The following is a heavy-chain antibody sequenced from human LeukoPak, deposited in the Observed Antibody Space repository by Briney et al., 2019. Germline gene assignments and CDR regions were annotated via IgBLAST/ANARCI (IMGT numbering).Heavy chain of an antibody. CDR3: ARLSRSGRSLSVIDP. Sequence: SETLSLTCTVSGGSISSYYWSWIRQPPGKGLEWIGYIYYSGSTNYNPSLKSRVTISLDTSKDQFSLQLNSVTASDTAVYYCARLSRSGRSLSVIDPWGQGTLVTVSS. CDR2: IYYSGST. J-gene: IGHJ5*02. CDR1: GGSISSYY. D-gene: IGHD6-25*01. V-gene: IGHV4-59*08.